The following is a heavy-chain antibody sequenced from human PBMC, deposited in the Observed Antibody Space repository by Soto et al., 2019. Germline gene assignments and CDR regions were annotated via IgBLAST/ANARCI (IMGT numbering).Heavy chain of an antibody. V-gene: IGHV4-31*03. CDR1: GGSISSGGYY. CDR2: IYYSGST. D-gene: IGHD2-2*01. Sequence: QVQLQESGPGLVKPSQTVSLTCTVSGGSISSGGYYWSWIRQHPGKGLEWIGYIYYSGSTYYNPSLKSRVTISVDTSKNQFPLKLSSVTAADTAVYYCARGRTSSPTPGDYWGQGTLVTVSS. J-gene: IGHJ4*02. CDR3: ARGRTSSPTPGDY.